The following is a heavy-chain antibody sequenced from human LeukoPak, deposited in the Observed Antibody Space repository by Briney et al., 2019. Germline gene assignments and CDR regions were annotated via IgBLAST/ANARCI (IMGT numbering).Heavy chain of an antibody. CDR2: IWYDGSNK. CDR1: GFTFSSYG. J-gene: IGHJ6*02. Sequence: GGSLRLSCAASGFTFSSYGIHWVRQAPGKGLEWVAVIWYDGSNKYYADSVKGRFTISRDNSKNTLYLQMNSLRAEDTAVYYCARSRLGYCSSTSCSGYGMDVWGQGTTVTVSS. CDR3: ARSRLGYCSSTSCSGYGMDV. V-gene: IGHV3-33*01. D-gene: IGHD2-2*01.